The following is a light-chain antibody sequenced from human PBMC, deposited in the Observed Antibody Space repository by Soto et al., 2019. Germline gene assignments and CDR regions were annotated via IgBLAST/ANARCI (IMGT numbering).Light chain of an antibody. CDR2: GAS. Sequence: EIVLTQSPGTLSLSPGEGATLSCRASQSVRSNYLAWYQQKPGQAPRLLIYGASSRATGIPDRFSGSGSGTDFTLTISRLEPEDCAVYYCQHYGGSPLYTFGQGTKLEI. V-gene: IGKV3-20*01. CDR1: QSVRSNY. CDR3: QHYGGSPLYT. J-gene: IGKJ2*01.